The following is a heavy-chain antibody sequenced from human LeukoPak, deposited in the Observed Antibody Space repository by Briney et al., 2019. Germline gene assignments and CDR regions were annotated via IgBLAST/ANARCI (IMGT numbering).Heavy chain of an antibody. Sequence: SETLSLTCTVSGVSISSYYWSWIRQPAGKGLEWIGRVSTSGSTNYNPSLKSRVTMSVDTSENQFSLKLSSVTAADTAVCYCARDGYKYYYYYYMDVWGKGTTVTISS. CDR1: GVSISSYY. CDR3: ARDGYKYYYYYYMDV. V-gene: IGHV4-4*07. D-gene: IGHD5-24*01. J-gene: IGHJ6*03. CDR2: VSTSGST.